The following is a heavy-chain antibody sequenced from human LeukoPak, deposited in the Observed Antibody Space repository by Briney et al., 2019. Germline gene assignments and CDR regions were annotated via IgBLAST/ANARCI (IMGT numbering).Heavy chain of an antibody. CDR1: GFTFSSYW. V-gene: IGHV3-7*01. Sequence: GGSLRLSCAASGFTFSSYWMSWVRQAPGKGLEWVANIKQDGSEKYYVDSVKGRFTISRDNAKNSLYLQMNSLRAEDTAVYYCARDLTDYVWGSYRYYYFDYWGQGTLVTVSS. CDR2: IKQDGSEK. CDR3: ARDLTDYVWGSYRYYYFDY. D-gene: IGHD3-16*02. J-gene: IGHJ4*02.